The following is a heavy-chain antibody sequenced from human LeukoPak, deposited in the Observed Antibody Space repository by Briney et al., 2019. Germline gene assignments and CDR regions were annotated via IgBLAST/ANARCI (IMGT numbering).Heavy chain of an antibody. J-gene: IGHJ4*02. Sequence: SETLSLTCTVSGGSISSYYWSWIRQPPGKGLEWIGYIYYSGSTNYNPSLKSRVTMSVDTSKNQFSLKLSSVTAADTAVYYCARGRYYDILTGYGVFDYWGQGTLVTVSS. CDR1: GGSISSYY. CDR2: IYYSGST. D-gene: IGHD3-9*01. V-gene: IGHV4-59*12. CDR3: ARGRYYDILTGYGVFDY.